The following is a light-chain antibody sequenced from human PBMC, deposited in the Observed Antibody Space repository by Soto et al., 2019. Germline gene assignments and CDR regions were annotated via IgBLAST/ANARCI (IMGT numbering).Light chain of an antibody. CDR2: LNSDGSP. CDR1: SGHSSYS. CDR3: QTWGTGIQV. Sequence: QSVLTKSHSASASLGASVKLTCTLSSGHSSYSIAWHQQQPEKGPRYVMKLNSDGSPSKGDGIPDRLAGSSPGAERYLNISSLQSEDEADSSSQTWGTGIQVFGGGTKLTVL. J-gene: IGLJ2*01. V-gene: IGLV4-69*01.